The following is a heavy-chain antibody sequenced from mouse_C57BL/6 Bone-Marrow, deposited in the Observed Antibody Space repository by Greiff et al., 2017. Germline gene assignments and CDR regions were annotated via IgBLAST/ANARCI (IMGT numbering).Heavy chain of an antibody. J-gene: IGHJ2*01. V-gene: IGHV1-26*01. CDR1: GYTFTDYY. CDR2: INPNNGGT. CDR3: ARDYYGSSWYFDY. Sequence: VQLQQSGPELVKPGASVMISCKASGYTFTDYYMNWVKQSHGKSLEWIGDINPNNGGTSYNQKLKGKATLTVDKSSSTAYMERRSLTSEDSAVYYCARDYYGSSWYFDYWGQGTILTVSS. D-gene: IGHD1-1*01.